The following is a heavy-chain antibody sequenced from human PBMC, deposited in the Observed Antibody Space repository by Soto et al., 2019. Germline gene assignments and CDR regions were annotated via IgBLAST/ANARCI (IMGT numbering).Heavy chain of an antibody. CDR2: IWSEGNNK. CDR3: ASAAGAYDN. D-gene: IGHD1-26*01. CDR1: GLTFSSYG. Sequence: QVQLVESGGGVVQPGRSLRLSCAASGLTFSSYGMHWVRQAPGKGLEWVAVIWSEGNNKYYADSVKGRVTISRDNSKNTLYLQMNSLRVEDAAVYYCASAAGAYDNWGQGTLVTVSS. V-gene: IGHV3-33*01. J-gene: IGHJ4*02.